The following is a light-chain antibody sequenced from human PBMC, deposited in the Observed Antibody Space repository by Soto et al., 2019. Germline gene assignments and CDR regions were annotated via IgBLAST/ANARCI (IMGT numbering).Light chain of an antibody. CDR1: QTISSW. Sequence: IQMTQSPSTLSGSFGDRVTITCRASQTISSWLAWYQQKPGKAPKLLIYKASTLKSGVPSRFSGSGSGTEFTLIISSLKHDDFATYYCQHYNSYSEAFGQGTKVDIK. J-gene: IGKJ1*01. CDR2: KAS. CDR3: QHYNSYSEA. V-gene: IGKV1-5*03.